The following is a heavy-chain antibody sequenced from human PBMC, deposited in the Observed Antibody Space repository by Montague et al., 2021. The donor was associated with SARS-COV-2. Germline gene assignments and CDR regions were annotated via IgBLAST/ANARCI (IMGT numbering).Heavy chain of an antibody. CDR1: GLTFSSYS. J-gene: IGHJ3*02. CDR2: ITSSSDYI. CDR3: ARGEMATISECFDI. Sequence: SLRLSCAASGLTFSSYSMVWVRQAPGKGLEWVSSITSSSDYIHYAVSVKGRFTISRDNDRNSLYLLMNSLRAEDTAVYYCARGEMATISECFDIWGQGTMVTVSS. V-gene: IGHV3-21*01. D-gene: IGHD5-24*01.